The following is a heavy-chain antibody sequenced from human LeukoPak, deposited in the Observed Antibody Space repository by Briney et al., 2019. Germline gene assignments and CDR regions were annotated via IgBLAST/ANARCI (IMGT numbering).Heavy chain of an antibody. Sequence: GGSLRLSCAASGFTFSSHRMHWVRQAPGKGLVWVSCVSTDGSTTNYADSVKGRFTISRDNAKNTLYLQMNSLRVEDTAVYYCARDTNGLAFWGLGTRVTVSS. CDR2: VSTDGSTT. CDR1: GFTFSSHR. V-gene: IGHV3-74*01. J-gene: IGHJ4*02. D-gene: IGHD2-8*01. CDR3: ARDTNGLAF.